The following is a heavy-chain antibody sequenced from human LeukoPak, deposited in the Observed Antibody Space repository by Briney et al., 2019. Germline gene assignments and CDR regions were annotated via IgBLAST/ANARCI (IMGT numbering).Heavy chain of an antibody. J-gene: IGHJ6*02. CDR2: ISYDGSNK. D-gene: IGHD5-18*01. CDR3: ARDRFRGYSSPMDV. CDR1: GFTFSSYA. Sequence: PGGSLRLSCAASGFTFSSYAMHWVRQAPGKGLEWVAVISYDGSNKYYADSVKGRFTISRDNSKNTLYLQMNSLRAEDTAVYYCARDRFRGYSSPMDVWGQGTTVTVSS. V-gene: IGHV3-30-3*01.